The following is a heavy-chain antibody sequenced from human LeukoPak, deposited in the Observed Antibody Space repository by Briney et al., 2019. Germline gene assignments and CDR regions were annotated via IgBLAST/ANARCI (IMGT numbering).Heavy chain of an antibody. D-gene: IGHD5-24*01. J-gene: IGHJ4*02. CDR3: AKDNPIEKVPGLGPGN. V-gene: IGHV3-30*04. CDR1: GFTFNSYA. Sequence: GRSLRLSCAASGFTFNSYAMHWVRQAPGKGLEWVAVISYDGSNKYYADSVKGRFTISRDNSKNTLYLQMNSLRAEDTAVYYCAKDNPIEKVPGLGPGNWGQGTLVTVSS. CDR2: ISYDGSNK.